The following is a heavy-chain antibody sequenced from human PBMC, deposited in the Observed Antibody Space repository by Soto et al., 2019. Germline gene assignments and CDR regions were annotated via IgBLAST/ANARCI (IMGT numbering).Heavy chain of an antibody. CDR2: ISAYNGNT. Sequence: GASVKVSCKASGYTFTSYGISWVRQAPGQGLEWMGWISAYNGNTNYAQKLQGRVTMTTDTSTSTAYMELRSLRADDTAVYYCARILRSGYSGYFFAYWGQGILVTVSS. CDR3: ARILRSGYSGYFFAY. CDR1: GYTFTSYG. D-gene: IGHD5-12*01. J-gene: IGHJ4*02. V-gene: IGHV1-18*01.